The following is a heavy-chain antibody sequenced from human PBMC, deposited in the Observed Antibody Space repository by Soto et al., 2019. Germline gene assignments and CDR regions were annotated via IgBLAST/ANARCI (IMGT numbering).Heavy chain of an antibody. V-gene: IGHV4-59*08. D-gene: IGHD1-1*01. CDR2: IYYSGST. Sequence: SETLSLTCTVSGGSISSYYWSWIRQPPGKGLEWIGYIYYSGSTNYNPSLKSRVTISVDTSKNQFSLKLSSVTAADTAVYYCARGVYNFYYYGMDVWGQGTTVTVS. CDR3: ARGVYNFYYYGMDV. J-gene: IGHJ6*02. CDR1: GGSISSYY.